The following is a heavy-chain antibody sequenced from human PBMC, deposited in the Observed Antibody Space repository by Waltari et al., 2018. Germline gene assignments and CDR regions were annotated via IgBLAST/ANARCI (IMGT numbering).Heavy chain of an antibody. D-gene: IGHD3-3*01. CDR2: IYHSGST. J-gene: IGHJ4*02. CDR1: GYSISSRYY. CDR3: AREASDFWSGYHDY. V-gene: IGHV4-38-2*02. Sequence: QVQLQESGPGLVKPSETLSLTCAVSGYSISSRYYWGWIRQPPGKGLEWIGSIYHSGSTYYNPSLKSRVTISVDTSKNQFSLKLSSVTAADTAVYYCAREASDFWSGYHDYWGQGTLVTVSS.